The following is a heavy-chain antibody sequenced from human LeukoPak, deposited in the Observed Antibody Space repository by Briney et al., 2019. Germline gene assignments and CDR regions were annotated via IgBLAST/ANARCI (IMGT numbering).Heavy chain of an antibody. CDR3: ARVGTMVRGVIEGTFDY. V-gene: IGHV3-30-3*01. D-gene: IGHD3-10*01. CDR1: GFTFSSYA. CDR2: ISCDGSNK. Sequence: QPGGSLRLSCAASGFTFSSYAMHWVRQAPGKGLEWVAVISCDGSNKYYADSVKGRFTISRDNSKNTLYLQMNSLRAEDTAVYYCARVGTMVRGVIEGTFDYWGQGTLVSVSS. J-gene: IGHJ4*02.